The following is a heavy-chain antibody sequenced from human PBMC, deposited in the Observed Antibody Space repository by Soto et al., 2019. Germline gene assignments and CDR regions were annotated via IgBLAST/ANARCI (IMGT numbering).Heavy chain of an antibody. J-gene: IGHJ5*02. D-gene: IGHD2-2*01. Sequence: SETLSLTCTVSGCSISSYHWSWIRQPPGKGLEWIGYIYYSGSTNYNPSLKSRVTISVDTSKNQFSLKLSSVTAADTAVYYCAREKWGYCSSTSCSPKLYNWFDPWGQGTLVTVSS. CDR3: AREKWGYCSSTSCSPKLYNWFDP. CDR1: GCSISSYH. CDR2: IYYSGST. V-gene: IGHV4-59*01.